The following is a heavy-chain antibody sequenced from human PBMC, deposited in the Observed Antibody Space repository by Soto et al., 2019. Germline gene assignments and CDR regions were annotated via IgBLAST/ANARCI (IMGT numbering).Heavy chain of an antibody. CDR3: AAEYNGRYFNVLDF. Sequence: ASVKVSCKASGFNLNSSSVQWVRQARGQRPEWIGWIVVGRGNTKYAQKFQQRVTITRDMSTSTAYMELRSLSSEDTGLYHGAAEYNGRYFNVLDFWGQGTLVTVSS. D-gene: IGHD1-26*01. V-gene: IGHV1-58*01. J-gene: IGHJ4*01. CDR2: IVVGRGNT. CDR1: GFNLNSSS.